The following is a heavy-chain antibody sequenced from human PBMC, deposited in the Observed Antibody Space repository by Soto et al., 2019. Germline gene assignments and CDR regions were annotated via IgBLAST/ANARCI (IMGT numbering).Heavy chain of an antibody. CDR2: IYHSGST. Sequence: QLQLQESGSGLVKPSQTLSLTCAVSGGSISSGGYSWSWIRQPPGKGLEWIGYIYHSGSTHYNPSLKTRVTISVDRSKNQFSLKLSSVTAADTAVYYCSRDFADIPLMDVWGQGTTVTVSS. D-gene: IGHD3-9*01. J-gene: IGHJ6*02. V-gene: IGHV4-30-2*01. CDR1: GGSISSGGYS. CDR3: SRDFADIPLMDV.